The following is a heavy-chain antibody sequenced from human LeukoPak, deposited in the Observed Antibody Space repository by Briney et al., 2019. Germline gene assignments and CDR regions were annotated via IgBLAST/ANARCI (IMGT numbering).Heavy chain of an antibody. Sequence: GGSLRLSCAASGFTFSSYAIHWVRQAPGKGLEWVAVISYDGSNKYYADSVKGRFTISRDNSKNTLYLQMNSLRAEDTAVYYCARSRYFDWLFDYWGQGTLVTVSS. J-gene: IGHJ4*02. CDR1: GFTFSSYA. D-gene: IGHD3-9*01. CDR2: ISYDGSNK. V-gene: IGHV3-30*04. CDR3: ARSRYFDWLFDY.